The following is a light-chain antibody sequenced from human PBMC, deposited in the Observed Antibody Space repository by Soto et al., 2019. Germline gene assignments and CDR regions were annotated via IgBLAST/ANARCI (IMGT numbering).Light chain of an antibody. CDR1: QSVGVY. Sequence: EIVLTQSPVTLSLSPGERATLSCRASQSVGVYLDWYQQKPGQAPRLLIHDASNRATGIPARFSGSGSGTDFTLTMSSLEPEDFAVYHCQQRTNWPLWTFGQGTKVDIK. CDR3: QQRTNWPLWT. J-gene: IGKJ1*01. V-gene: IGKV3-11*01. CDR2: DAS.